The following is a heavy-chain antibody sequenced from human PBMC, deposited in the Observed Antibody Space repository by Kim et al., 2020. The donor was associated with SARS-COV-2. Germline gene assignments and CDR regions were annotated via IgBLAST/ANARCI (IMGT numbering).Heavy chain of an antibody. J-gene: IGHJ4*02. D-gene: IGHD4-17*01. CDR1: GGSISSYY. CDR2: IYYSGST. V-gene: IGHV4-59*01. CDR3: ARPTSPTVTTPFDY. Sequence: SETLSLTCTVSGGSISSYYWSWIRQPPGKGLEWIGYIYYSGSTNYNPSLKSRVTISVDTSKNQFSLKLSSVTAADTAVYYCARPTSPTVTTPFDYWGQGT.